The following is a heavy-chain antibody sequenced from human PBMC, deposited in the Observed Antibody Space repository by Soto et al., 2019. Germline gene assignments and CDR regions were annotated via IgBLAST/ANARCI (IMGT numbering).Heavy chain of an antibody. J-gene: IGHJ4*02. CDR1: GYSFTNFH. Sequence: GASVKVSCKASGYSFTNFHIHWVRQAPGQGLEWMGMIDPSGGITRDAQRLQGRITMTRDASTSTVYMELRSLRSDDTAVYYCARGAFGDVSFDYWGQGTQVTVSS. D-gene: IGHD3-10*01. CDR3: ARGAFGDVSFDY. CDR2: IDPSGGIT. V-gene: IGHV1-46*01.